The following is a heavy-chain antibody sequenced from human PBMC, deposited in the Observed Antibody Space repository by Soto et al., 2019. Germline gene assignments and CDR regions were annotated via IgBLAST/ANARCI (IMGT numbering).Heavy chain of an antibody. CDR2: ISASGST. CDR1: GGSISDGYY. D-gene: IGHD3-22*01. J-gene: IGHJ5*02. CDR3: ARRDRSGFSYWLDT. V-gene: IGHV4-31*03. Sequence: QVQLQESGPGLVKPSQTLSLTCTVSGGSISDGYYWTWIRQHPGKGLEWIGSISASGSTSYNPSLKSRLNVSVDKSKNQFSLNMRSVTAADTAVYYCARRDRSGFSYWLDTWGQGTLVTVSS.